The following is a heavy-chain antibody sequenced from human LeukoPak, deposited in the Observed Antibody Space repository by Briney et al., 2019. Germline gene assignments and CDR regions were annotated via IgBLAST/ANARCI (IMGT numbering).Heavy chain of an antibody. D-gene: IGHD6-13*01. Sequence: GASVKVSCKASGYTFTGYYMHWVRQAPGQGLEWMGWMNPNSGNTGYAQKFQGRVTMTRNTSISTAYMELSSLRSEDTAVYYCARGRLGLAAARGDYWGQGTLVTVSS. CDR3: ARGRLGLAAARGDY. J-gene: IGHJ4*02. V-gene: IGHV1-8*02. CDR2: MNPNSGNT. CDR1: GYTFTGYY.